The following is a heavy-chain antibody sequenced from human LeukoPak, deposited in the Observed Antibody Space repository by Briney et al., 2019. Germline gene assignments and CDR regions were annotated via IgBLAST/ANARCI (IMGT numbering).Heavy chain of an antibody. CDR2: IYTAGST. CDR3: AGGSSWPGLSF. Sequence: PGGSLRLSCAASGFTVSGKYMSWVRQAPGMGLEWVSVIYTAGSTSYADSVRGRFTISRYNSKNTLYLQMNSLSAGDTAVYFCAGGSSWPGLSFWGQGTLLTVSS. D-gene: IGHD6-13*01. J-gene: IGHJ4*02. V-gene: IGHV3-53*01. CDR1: GFTVSGKY.